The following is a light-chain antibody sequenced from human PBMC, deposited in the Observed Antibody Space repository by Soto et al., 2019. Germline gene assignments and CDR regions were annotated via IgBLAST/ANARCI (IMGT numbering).Light chain of an antibody. CDR3: AAWDDSLSGPV. CDR1: SSNIGSNI. Sequence: QSVLTQPPSASGTPGQRVTISCSGSSSNIGSNIVNWYQQLPGTAPKLLIHSNDQRPSGVPDRFSGSKAGTSASLAISGLQSEDEADYYCAAWDDSLSGPVFGGGTKLTVL. V-gene: IGLV1-44*01. J-gene: IGLJ3*02. CDR2: SND.